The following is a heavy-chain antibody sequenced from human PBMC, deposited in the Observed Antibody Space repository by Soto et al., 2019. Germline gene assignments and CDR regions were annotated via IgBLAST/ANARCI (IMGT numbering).Heavy chain of an antibody. V-gene: IGHV3-48*02. CDR2: ISSSSSTI. CDR3: ARDTPRSSGWDV. Sequence: EVQLVESGGGLVQPGGSLRLSCEASGFTLSSYSMNWARQAPGQGLEWVSYISSSSSTIYYADSVKGRFTISRDNAKNSLYLQMNGLRDEDTAVYYCARDTPRSSGWDVWGQGTTVTVSS. J-gene: IGHJ6*02. CDR1: GFTLSSYS.